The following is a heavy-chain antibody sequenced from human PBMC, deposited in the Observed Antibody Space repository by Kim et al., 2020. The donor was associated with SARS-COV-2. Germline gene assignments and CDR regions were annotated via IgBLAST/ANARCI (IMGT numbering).Heavy chain of an antibody. CDR2: IWYDGSNK. Sequence: GGSLRLSCAASGFTFSSYGMHWVRQAPGKGLEWVAVIWYDGSNKYYADSEKGRFTISRDNSKNTLYLQMNSLRAEDTAVYYCARDTGAYYYDSSGYYYVLAGGMDVWGQGTTVTVSS. D-gene: IGHD3-22*01. CDR1: GFTFSSYG. V-gene: IGHV3-33*01. J-gene: IGHJ6*02. CDR3: ARDTGAYYYDSSGYYYVLAGGMDV.